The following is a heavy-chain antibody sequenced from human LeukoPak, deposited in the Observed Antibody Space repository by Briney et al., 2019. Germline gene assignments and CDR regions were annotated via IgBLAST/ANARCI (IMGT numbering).Heavy chain of an antibody. CDR1: GGAISTSY. J-gene: IGHJ2*01. CDR3: ARVDSNGFDL. Sequence: SETLSLTCTVSGGAISTSYWSWIRQSPGKGLEWIGYIYHTVSTNYNPSLKSRVTISVDTSDSQFSLKLSSVSAADTAVYYCARVDSNGFDLWGRGTLVTVSS. V-gene: IGHV4-59*01. CDR2: IYHTVST. D-gene: IGHD5-18*01.